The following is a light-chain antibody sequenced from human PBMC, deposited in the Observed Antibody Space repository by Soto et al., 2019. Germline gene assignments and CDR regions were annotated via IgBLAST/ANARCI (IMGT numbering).Light chain of an antibody. CDR2: EVS. CDR3: SSYAGSNIFYV. CDR1: SSDVGGYNY. Sequence: QSALTQPPSASGSPGQSVTISCTGTSSDVGGYNYVSWYQQHPGKAPKLVIYEVSKRPSGVPDRFSGSKSGNTASLTVSGLQAEDEADYYGSSYAGSNIFYVLGTGTKVTVL. V-gene: IGLV2-8*01. J-gene: IGLJ1*01.